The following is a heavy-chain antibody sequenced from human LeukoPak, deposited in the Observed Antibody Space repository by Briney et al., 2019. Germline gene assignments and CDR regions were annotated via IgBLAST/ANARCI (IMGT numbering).Heavy chain of an antibody. CDR2: INPNSGGT. J-gene: IGHJ3*02. CDR3: ARDLRIAAFDAFDI. Sequence: ASVKVSCKASGYTFTGYYMHWVRQAPGQGLEWMGWINPNSGGTNYAQKFQGRVTMTRDTSISTAYMELSRLRSDDTAVYYCARDLRIAAFDAFDIWGQGTMVTVSS. V-gene: IGHV1-2*02. CDR1: GYTFTGYY. D-gene: IGHD3-16*01.